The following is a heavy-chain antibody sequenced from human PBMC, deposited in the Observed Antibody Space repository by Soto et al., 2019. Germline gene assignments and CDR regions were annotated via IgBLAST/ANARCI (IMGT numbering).Heavy chain of an antibody. CDR1: GFTFNTYT. D-gene: IGHD3-9*01. CDR3: ANDRQPDGIWTFDC. Sequence: EVQLLESGGHLVQPGGSLRLSCAASGFTFNTYTMSWVRQAPGKGLEWVSSVGTANTYYADSVKGRFTISRDDSKNMLFLQMNSLRAEDTAVYYCANDRQPDGIWTFDCWGQGTPVTVSS. V-gene: IGHV3-23*01. J-gene: IGHJ4*02. CDR2: SVGTANT.